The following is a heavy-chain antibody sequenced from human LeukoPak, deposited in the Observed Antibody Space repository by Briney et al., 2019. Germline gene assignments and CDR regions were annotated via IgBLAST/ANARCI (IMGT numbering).Heavy chain of an antibody. J-gene: IGHJ3*02. Sequence: GGSLRLSCAASGFTFSGYAMSWVRQAPGKGLEWVSAISYSGDATYYADSVRGRFTISRDNSKNTLFLQMNSLRAEDTAVYYCARDPNGDYIGAFDMWGPGTMVTVSS. V-gene: IGHV3-23*01. D-gene: IGHD4-17*01. CDR2: ISYSGDAT. CDR1: GFTFSGYA. CDR3: ARDPNGDYIGAFDM.